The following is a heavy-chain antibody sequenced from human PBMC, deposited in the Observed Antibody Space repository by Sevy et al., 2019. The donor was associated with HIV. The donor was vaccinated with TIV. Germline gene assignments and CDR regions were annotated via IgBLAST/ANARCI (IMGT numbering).Heavy chain of an antibody. D-gene: IGHD2-8*02. CDR3: TTDPIIVLLVTDGMDV. CDR1: GFTFSYAW. J-gene: IGHJ6*02. V-gene: IGHV3-15*01. CDR2: IKSNADCGTI. Sequence: GGSLRLSCEASGFTFSYAWMNWVRQAPGKGLEWVVRIKSNADCGTIDYAAPVKGRFTISRDDSKNTLYLKMNSLKIEDTAVYYCTTDPIIVLLVTDGMDVWGQGTTVTVSS.